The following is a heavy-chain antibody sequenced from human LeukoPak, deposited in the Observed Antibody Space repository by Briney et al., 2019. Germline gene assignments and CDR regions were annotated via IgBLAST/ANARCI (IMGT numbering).Heavy chain of an antibody. Sequence: GGSLRLSCAASGFMLSDYAMTWARQAPGKGLDYVGSISEESERIYYADSVKGRFTISRDNSKNTMYLQMNSLRAEDTAVYYCARDTGAYYDSGGLDYWGQGTLVTVSS. CDR1: GFMLSDYA. V-gene: IGHV3-23*01. CDR3: ARDTGAYYDSGGLDY. CDR2: ISEESERI. J-gene: IGHJ4*02. D-gene: IGHD3-22*01.